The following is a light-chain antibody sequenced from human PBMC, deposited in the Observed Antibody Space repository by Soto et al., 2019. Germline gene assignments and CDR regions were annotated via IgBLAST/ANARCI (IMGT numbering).Light chain of an antibody. CDR2: TNT. CDR3: ATWDDSLDVHV. J-gene: IGLJ1*01. V-gene: IGLV1-44*01. CDR1: RSNIGSNT. Sequence: QSVLTQPPSASGTPGQRVTISCSGSRSNIGSNTVNWYQQVPGTAPKLLIHTNTLRPSGVPDRFSASKSDTSASLAISGLQSEDEAHYYCATWDDSLDVHVFGTGTKLTVL.